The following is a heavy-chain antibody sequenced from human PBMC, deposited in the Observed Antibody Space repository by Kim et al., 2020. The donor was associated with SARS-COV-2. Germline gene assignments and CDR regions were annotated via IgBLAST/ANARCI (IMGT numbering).Heavy chain of an antibody. D-gene: IGHD6-13*01. CDR3: ARDVARPTAGYNSSIH. CDR1: GGSISSSNW. V-gene: IGHV4-4*02. CDR2: IYHSGST. J-gene: IGHJ4*02. Sequence: SETLSLTCAVSGGSISSSNWWSWVRQPPGKGLEWIGEIYHSGSTNYNPSLKSRVTISVDKSKNQFSLKLSSVTAADTAVYYCARDVARPTAGYNSSIHWGQGTLVTVSS.